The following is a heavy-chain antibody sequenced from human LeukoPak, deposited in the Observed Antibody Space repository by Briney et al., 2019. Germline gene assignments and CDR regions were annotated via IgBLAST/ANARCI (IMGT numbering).Heavy chain of an antibody. CDR1: GFTFSSYG. D-gene: IGHD6-13*01. Sequence: GGSLRLSCAASGFTFSSYGMHWVRQAPGKGLEWVAVIWYDGSNKYYADSVKGRFTISRDNSKNTLYLQMNSLRAEDTAVYYCARGHQIAAADYWGQGTLVTVSS. V-gene: IGHV3-33*01. CDR3: ARGHQIAAADY. J-gene: IGHJ4*02. CDR2: IWYDGSNK.